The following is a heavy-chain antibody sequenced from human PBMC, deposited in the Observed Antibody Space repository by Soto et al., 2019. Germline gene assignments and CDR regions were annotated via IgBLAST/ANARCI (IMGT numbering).Heavy chain of an antibody. Sequence: QVQIVQSGPEEKSPGASVRLSCTTTGYIFADYAIHWVRQAPGQGLEWVGWIKADNGDTRYSPKFQDRLTITRDISASTSYMELTGLRSADTGVFYCATSAWAWWGRGTLITVSS. CDR2: IKADNGDT. D-gene: IGHD7-27*01. V-gene: IGHV1-3*05. CDR1: GYIFADYA. J-gene: IGHJ4*02. CDR3: ATSAWAW.